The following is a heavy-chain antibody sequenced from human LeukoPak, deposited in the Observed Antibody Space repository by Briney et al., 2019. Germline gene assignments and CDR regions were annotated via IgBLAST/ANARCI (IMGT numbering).Heavy chain of an antibody. CDR2: IASETYGGTA. CDR3: TRDQTPYY. D-gene: IGHD2-15*01. Sequence: PGGSLRLSCAASGFTFSSYSMNWVRQAPGKGLEWVGFIASETYGGTAECAASVKGRFTISRDDSKSIAYLQMNSLKTEDTAVYYCTRDQTPYYWGQGTLVTVSS. CDR1: GFTFSSYS. V-gene: IGHV3-49*04. J-gene: IGHJ4*02.